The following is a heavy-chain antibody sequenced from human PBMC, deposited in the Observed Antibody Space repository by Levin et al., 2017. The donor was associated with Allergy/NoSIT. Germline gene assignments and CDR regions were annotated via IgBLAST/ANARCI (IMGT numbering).Heavy chain of an antibody. V-gene: IGHV3-74*01. CDR3: VRGWDRGPFDY. D-gene: IGHD1-14*01. CDR1: GFTFSSHD. J-gene: IGHJ4*02. Sequence: GGSLRLSCAASGFTFSSHDMQWVRQGPGKGPEWVSQITSDGRSTNYADSVKGRFTISRDNAKSTLFLQMNSLRAEDTAVYYCVRGWDRGPFDYWGQGTVVTVSS. CDR2: ITSDGRST.